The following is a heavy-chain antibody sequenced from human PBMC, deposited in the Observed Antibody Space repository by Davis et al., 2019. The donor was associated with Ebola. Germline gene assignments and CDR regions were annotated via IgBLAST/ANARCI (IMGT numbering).Heavy chain of an antibody. D-gene: IGHD2-8*02. CDR3: AKDLHWYGMDV. CDR1: GFTFSSYA. CDR2: ISGSGGST. J-gene: IGHJ6*04. V-gene: IGHV3-23*01. Sequence: GESLKISCAASGFTFSSYAMSWVRQAPGKGLEWVSAISGSGGSTYYADSVKGRFTISRDDSKNTVYLQMNNLRHEDTAVYYCAKDLHWYGMDVWGNGTTVTVSS.